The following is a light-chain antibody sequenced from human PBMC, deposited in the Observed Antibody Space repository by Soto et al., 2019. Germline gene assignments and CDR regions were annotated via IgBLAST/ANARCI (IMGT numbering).Light chain of an antibody. CDR2: SNN. CDR1: SSNIRSNT. J-gene: IGLJ1*01. CDR3: QSYDNSLSVYV. V-gene: IGLV1-44*01. Sequence: QSVLTQPPSASGTPGQRVTISCSGSSSNIRSNTVNWFQQLPGTAPKLLIYSNNQRPSGVPDRFSGSKSGTTASLAITGLQAEDEADYYCQSYDNSLSVYVFGTGTKVTVL.